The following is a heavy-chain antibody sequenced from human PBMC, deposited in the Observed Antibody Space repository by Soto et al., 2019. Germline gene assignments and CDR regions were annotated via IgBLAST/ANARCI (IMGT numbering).Heavy chain of an antibody. CDR1: GGTFSSYA. CDR2: IIPIFGTA. J-gene: IGHJ4*02. V-gene: IGHV1-69*05. D-gene: IGHD3-3*02. CDR3: AGSFHFWSTYYFDY. Sequence: GASVKVSCKASGGTFSSYAISWVRQAPGQGLEWMGGIIPIFGTANYAQKFQGRVTISRDTSATTVYMELSSLRSEDTAVYYCAGSFHFWSTYYFDYWGQGTPVTVSS.